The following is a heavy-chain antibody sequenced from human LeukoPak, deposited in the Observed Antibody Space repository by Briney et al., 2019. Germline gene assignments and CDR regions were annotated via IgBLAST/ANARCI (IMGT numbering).Heavy chain of an antibody. CDR2: ISRIGTT. Sequence: SETLSLTCAISGGSFSNGYWWSWVRQSPGKGLEFIGQISRIGTTNYNPSLRSRVSISMDKSQNLFSLNLTSVTAADTAVYYCARAVVGVPGVYYFDYWGQGTLVTVSS. V-gene: IGHV4-4*02. D-gene: IGHD1-26*01. CDR1: GGSFSNGYW. J-gene: IGHJ4*02. CDR3: ARAVVGVPGVYYFDY.